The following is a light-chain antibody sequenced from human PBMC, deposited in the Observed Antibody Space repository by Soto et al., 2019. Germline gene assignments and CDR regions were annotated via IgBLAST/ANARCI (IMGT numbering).Light chain of an antibody. CDR2: GAS. CDR1: QSIRDN. CDR3: QQYDYWPPYT. J-gene: IGKJ2*01. Sequence: EIVMTQSPATLSVSPGERAIVSCRASQSIRDNLAWYQQTPGRAPRLLIYGASIRATGVPARFSGSGSGTEFTLTISGLQYEDFAVYYCQQYDYWPPYTFGQGTKVEIK. V-gene: IGKV3-15*01.